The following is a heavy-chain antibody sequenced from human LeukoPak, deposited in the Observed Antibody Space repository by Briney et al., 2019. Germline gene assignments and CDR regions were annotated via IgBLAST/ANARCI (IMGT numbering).Heavy chain of an antibody. J-gene: IGHJ5*02. CDR3: ARGGYMIRGVIITSDWFDP. V-gene: IGHV1-18*01. CDR1: GYTFTSYG. CDR2: ISAYNGNT. D-gene: IGHD3-10*01. Sequence: ASVKVSCKAFGYTFTSYGISWVRQAPGQGLECMGWISAYNGNTNYAQKLQGRVTMTTDTSTSTAYMELRSLRSDDTAVYYCARGGYMIRGVIITSDWFDPWGQGTLVTVSS.